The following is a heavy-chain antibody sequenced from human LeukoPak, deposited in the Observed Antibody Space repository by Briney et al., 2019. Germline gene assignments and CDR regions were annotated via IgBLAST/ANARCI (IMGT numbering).Heavy chain of an antibody. CDR1: GYTFTDYY. V-gene: IGHV1-2*02. Sequence: ASVTVSCKASGYTFTDYYIHWVRQAPGQGLEWMGWINPNSGVTNYAQNFQDRVTMTRDTYITTAYMELSSLRYDDTAVYYCARGSVSLWYFYYMDVWGKGTTVTVSS. D-gene: IGHD5/OR15-5a*01. CDR3: ARGSVSLWYFYYMDV. CDR2: INPNSGVT. J-gene: IGHJ6*03.